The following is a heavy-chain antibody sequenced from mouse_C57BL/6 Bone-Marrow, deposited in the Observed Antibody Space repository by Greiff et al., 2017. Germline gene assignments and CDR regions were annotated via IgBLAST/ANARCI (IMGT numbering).Heavy chain of an antibody. CDR3: ARTSNYCYYYAMDY. V-gene: IGHV1-53*01. CDR2: INPSNGST. J-gene: IGHJ4*01. Sequence: QVQLQQPGTELVKPGASVKLSCKASGYTFTSYWMHWVKQRPGQGLEWIGNINPSNGSTNYNETFKSKSTLTVDKSYSTAYMQLSSLTSEDSAVYYCARTSNYCYYYAMDYWGQGTSVTVSS. D-gene: IGHD2-5*01. CDR1: GYTFTSYW.